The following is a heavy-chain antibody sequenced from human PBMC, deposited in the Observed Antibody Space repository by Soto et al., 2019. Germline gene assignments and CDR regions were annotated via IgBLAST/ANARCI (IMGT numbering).Heavy chain of an antibody. CDR3: ARAPIVVVPADYYYYGMDV. D-gene: IGHD2-2*01. V-gene: IGHV3-21*01. Sequence: GSLRLSCAASGFTFSSYSMNWVRQAPGKGLEWVSSISSSSSYIYYADSVKGRFTISRDNAKNSLYLQTNSLRAEDTAVYYCARAPIVVVPADYYYYGMDVWGQGTTVTVSS. J-gene: IGHJ6*02. CDR2: ISSSSSYI. CDR1: GFTFSSYS.